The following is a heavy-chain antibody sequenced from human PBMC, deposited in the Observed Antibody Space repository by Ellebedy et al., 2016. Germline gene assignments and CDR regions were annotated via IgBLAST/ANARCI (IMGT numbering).Heavy chain of an antibody. Sequence: GESLKISXAASGFTFSSYAMHWVRQAPGKGLEWVAVISYDGSNKYYADSVKGRFTISRDNSKNTLYLQMNSLRAEDTAVYYCARGAPPFFVVVPAASGMDVWGQGTTVTVSS. V-gene: IGHV3-30-3*01. J-gene: IGHJ6*02. D-gene: IGHD2-2*01. CDR1: GFTFSSYA. CDR3: ARGAPPFFVVVPAASGMDV. CDR2: ISYDGSNK.